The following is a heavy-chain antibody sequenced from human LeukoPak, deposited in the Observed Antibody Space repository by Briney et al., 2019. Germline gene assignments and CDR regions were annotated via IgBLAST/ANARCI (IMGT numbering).Heavy chain of an antibody. Sequence: GGSLRLSCAASGFTFSSYGMHWVRQAPGKGLEWVAVIWYDGSNKHYADSVKGRFTISRDNSKNTLYLQMNSLRAEDTAVYYCARDSGGGYSSSWYASWGQGTLVTVSS. CDR2: IWYDGSNK. CDR1: GFTFSSYG. D-gene: IGHD6-13*01. V-gene: IGHV3-33*01. J-gene: IGHJ5*01. CDR3: ARDSGGGYSSSWYAS.